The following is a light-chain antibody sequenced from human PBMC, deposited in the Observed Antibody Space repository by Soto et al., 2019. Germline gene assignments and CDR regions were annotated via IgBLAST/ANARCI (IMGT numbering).Light chain of an antibody. Sequence: QSVLTQPASVSGSPGQSITISCTGTSSDVGGYNYVSWYQQHPVKAPKLMIYDVTNRPSGVSDRFSGSKSGNTASLTISGLXAXXEADYYCSSYTSSSTPYVFGTGTKLTVL. V-gene: IGLV2-14*01. CDR2: DVT. CDR1: SSDVGGYNY. J-gene: IGLJ1*01. CDR3: SSYTSSSTPYV.